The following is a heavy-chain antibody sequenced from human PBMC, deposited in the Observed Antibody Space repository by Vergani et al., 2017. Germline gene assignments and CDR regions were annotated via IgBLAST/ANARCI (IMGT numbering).Heavy chain of an antibody. CDR3: ARTMSSGVPNGDYRHIDD. CDR2: IIPIFGTA. CDR1: GGTFSSYA. Sequence: QVQLVQSGAEVKKPGSSVKVSCKASGGTFSSYAISWVRQAPGQGLEWMGGIIPIFGTANYAQKFQGRVTITADESTSTAYMELSSLRSEDTAVYYCARTMSSGVPNGDYRHIDDWGQGTLVTVCS. J-gene: IGHJ4*02. V-gene: IGHV1-69*12. D-gene: IGHD4-17*01.